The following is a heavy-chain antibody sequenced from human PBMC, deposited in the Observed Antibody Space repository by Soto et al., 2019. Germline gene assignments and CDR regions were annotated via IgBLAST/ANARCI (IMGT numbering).Heavy chain of an antibody. D-gene: IGHD4-4*01. V-gene: IGHV3-23*01. Sequence: EVQLLESGGGLVQPGGSLRLSCAASGFTFSSYAMNWVRQAPGKGLEWVSVSSGSGDSTYYAEYVKGRFTIPRDNSKSPLYLQMNSLIAEDTAVYYFARRNSGWYFDLWGRGTLVTVSS. J-gene: IGHJ2*01. CDR2: SSGSGDST. CDR1: GFTFSSYA. CDR3: ARRNSGWYFDL.